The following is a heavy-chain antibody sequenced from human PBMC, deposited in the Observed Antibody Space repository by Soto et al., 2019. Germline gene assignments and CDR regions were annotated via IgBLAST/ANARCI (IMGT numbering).Heavy chain of an antibody. CDR2: IYYSGST. D-gene: IGHD3-10*01. J-gene: IGHJ4*02. Sequence: SETLSLTCTVSGGSISSYYWSWIRQPPGKGLEWIGYIYYSGSTNYNPSLKSRVTISVDTSKNQFSLKLSSVTAADTAVYYCARVRGSGSYFDYWGQGTLVTVSS. CDR3: ARVRGSGSYFDY. V-gene: IGHV4-59*01. CDR1: GGSISSYY.